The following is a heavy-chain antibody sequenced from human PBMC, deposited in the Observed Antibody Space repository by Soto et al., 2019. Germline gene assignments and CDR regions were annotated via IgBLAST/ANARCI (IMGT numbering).Heavy chain of an antibody. J-gene: IGHJ6*03. Sequence: SETLSLTCTVSGGSISSSSYYWGWIRQPPGKGLEWIGSLYYSGSTYYNPSLKSRVTISVDTSKNQFSLKLSSVTAADTAVYYCARQMHTGYYYYYYMDVWGKGTTVTVSS. V-gene: IGHV4-39*01. CDR2: LYYSGST. CDR3: ARQMHTGYYYYYYMDV. CDR1: GGSISSSSYY. D-gene: IGHD2-21*01.